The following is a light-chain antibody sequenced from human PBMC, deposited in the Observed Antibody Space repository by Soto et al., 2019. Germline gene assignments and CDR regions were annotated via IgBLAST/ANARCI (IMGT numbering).Light chain of an antibody. CDR2: EGS. V-gene: IGLV2-23*01. CDR1: SSDVGSYNL. CDR3: CSYAGSRVV. J-gene: IGLJ2*01. Sequence: QSVLTQPASVSGSPGQSITISCTGTSSDVGSYNLVSWYQQHPGKAPKLMIYEGSKRPSGVSNRFSGSKFGNTASLTISGLQAEDEADYYCCSYAGSRVVFGGGTKLTVL.